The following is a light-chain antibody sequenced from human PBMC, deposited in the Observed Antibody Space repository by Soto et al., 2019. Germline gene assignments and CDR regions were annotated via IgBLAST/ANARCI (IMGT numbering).Light chain of an antibody. CDR1: QSVSSSY. J-gene: IGKJ1*01. V-gene: IGKV3-20*01. CDR2: GAS. Sequence: AYRVTLYCRASQSVSSSYLTWYQQKPGQAPRLLIYGASSRATGSPDRFSGSGSATDFTRTISSLQHEDFATYYGQQYNSSPWTFGQGTKVDIK. CDR3: QQYNSSPWT.